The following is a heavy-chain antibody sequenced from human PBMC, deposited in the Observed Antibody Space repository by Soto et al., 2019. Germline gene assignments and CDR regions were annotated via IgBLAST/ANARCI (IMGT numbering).Heavy chain of an antibody. D-gene: IGHD6-13*01. CDR1: EITFSRYA. V-gene: IGHV3-23*01. CDR2: INDSGDRT. J-gene: IGHJ5*02. CDR3: ATGPYSSSSRWFDP. Sequence: GVSLRLSCSASEITFSRYAMSWVRQAPGKGLQWVSTINDSGDRTYYADSVKGRFTISRDNSKNTLYLQMNSLRADDTAVFYCATGPYSSSSRWFDPWGQGTLVTGS.